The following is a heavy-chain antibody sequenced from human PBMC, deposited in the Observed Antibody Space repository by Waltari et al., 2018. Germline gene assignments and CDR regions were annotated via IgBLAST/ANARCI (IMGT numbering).Heavy chain of an antibody. Sequence: QVQLQESGPGLVKPSETLSLTCAVSGYSISSGYYCGWIRQPPGRGREWIGSIAHRWTTDYTPSLKSRSTISIDTSKNQFSLRLSAVTAVDTAVYYCVTDQGWRRSLEGGQGTKVTVSS. J-gene: IGHJ3*01. D-gene: IGHD5-12*01. CDR1: GYSISSGYY. V-gene: IGHV4-38-2*02. CDR2: IAHRWTT. CDR3: VTDQGWRRSLE.